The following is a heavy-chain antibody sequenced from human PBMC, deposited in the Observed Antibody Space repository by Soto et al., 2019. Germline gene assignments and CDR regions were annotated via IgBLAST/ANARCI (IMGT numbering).Heavy chain of an antibody. CDR3: ARDLGSGWYEFDY. D-gene: IGHD6-19*01. CDR1: GGSVSSGSYY. CDR2: IYYSGST. J-gene: IGHJ4*02. V-gene: IGHV4-61*01. Sequence: SETLSLTCTVSGGSVSSGSYYWSWIRQPPGKGLEWIGYIYYSGSTNYNPSLKSRVTISVDTSKNQFSLKLSSVTAADTAVYYCARDLGSGWYEFDYWGQGTLVTVSS.